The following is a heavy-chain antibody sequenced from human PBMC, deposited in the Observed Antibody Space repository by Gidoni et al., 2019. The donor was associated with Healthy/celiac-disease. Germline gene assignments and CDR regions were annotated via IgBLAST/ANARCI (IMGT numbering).Heavy chain of an antibody. J-gene: IGHJ4*02. V-gene: IGHV3-23*01. D-gene: IGHD2-8*02. CDR2: ISGSGVST. CDR1: GSTVSSYA. CDR3: AKHRYLLLVYFDY. Sequence: EVQLLESGGGLVQPGGSLRLSCAASGSTVSSYAMSWVRQAPGKGLEWFSAISGSGVSTYYADSVKGRFTISRDNSKNTLYLQMNSLRAEDTAVYYCAKHRYLLLVYFDYWGQGTLVTVSS.